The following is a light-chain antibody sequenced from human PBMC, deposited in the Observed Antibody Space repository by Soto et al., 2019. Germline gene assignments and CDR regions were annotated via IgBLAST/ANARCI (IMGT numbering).Light chain of an antibody. CDR2: RAD. V-gene: IGLV1-47*01. Sequence: QYVLTHPPSASGTSGPTVTISCSGGSSNIGSNYVYWYQQLPVTAPRLLMYRADQRPSGVPDRFSGSKSGTSASLAINGLRSEDEVDYYCAAWDDTLSGLVFGEGTKLTV. CDR3: AAWDDTLSGLV. J-gene: IGLJ2*01. CDR1: SSNIGSNY.